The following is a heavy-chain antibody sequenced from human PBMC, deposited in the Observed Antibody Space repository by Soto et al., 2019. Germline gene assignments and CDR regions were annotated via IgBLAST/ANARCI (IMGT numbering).Heavy chain of an antibody. CDR3: ARGPSRMAAETQLDP. CDR2: INGGAGDT. D-gene: IGHD1-1*01. Sequence: QVQLVQSGAEVRKPGASVKISCKASGYIFTSYAIHWLRQAPGQRLEWMGWINGGAGDTRYSVNFQGRVTFTRDTAATTAFMDLSSLSSADTAIYYCARGPSRMAAETQLDPWGQGTLVSVSS. CDR1: GYIFTSYA. V-gene: IGHV1-3*01. J-gene: IGHJ5*02.